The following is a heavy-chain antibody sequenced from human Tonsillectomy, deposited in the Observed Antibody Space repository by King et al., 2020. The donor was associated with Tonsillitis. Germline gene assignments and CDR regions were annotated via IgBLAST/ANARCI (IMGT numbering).Heavy chain of an antibody. V-gene: IGHV3-23*03. CDR1: GFTFSSYA. CDR2: IYSGGSST. CDR3: AKGGRYCSSTSCYWYFDL. D-gene: IGHD2-2*01. J-gene: IGHJ2*01. Sequence: VQLVESGGGLVQPGGSLRLSCAASGFTFSSYAMSWVRQAPGKGLEWVSVIYSGGSSTYYADSVKGRFTISRDNSKNTLYLQMNSLRAEDTAVYYCAKGGRYCSSTSCYWYFDLWGRGTLVTVSS.